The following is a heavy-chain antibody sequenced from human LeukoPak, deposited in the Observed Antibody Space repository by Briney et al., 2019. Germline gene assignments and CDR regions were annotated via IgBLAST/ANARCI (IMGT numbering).Heavy chain of an antibody. Sequence: GGSLRRSCAASGFTFNYYSMNWVRQAPGKGLEWVSSISHIGSYIYYSDSVKGRFTISRDNAKNSLYLQMNSLRAEDTAVYFCARDWGSWDFDFWGQGTLVTVSS. CDR1: GFTFNYYS. V-gene: IGHV3-21*01. D-gene: IGHD6-13*01. CDR2: ISHIGSYI. J-gene: IGHJ4*02. CDR3: ARDWGSWDFDF.